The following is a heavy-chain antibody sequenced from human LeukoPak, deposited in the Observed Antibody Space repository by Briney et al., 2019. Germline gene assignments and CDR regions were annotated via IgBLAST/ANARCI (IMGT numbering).Heavy chain of an antibody. Sequence: GGSLRLSCTASGFTFSNFVMSGLREAPRKGLEWVSSISDNGGTIYHTDSVKDHPSTSRDHSKKPLYWQLHSRRPENTAIYDCAKDRAIRGGKGFDSWGQGTLVTVSS. CDR2: ISDNGGTI. D-gene: IGHD3-10*01. V-gene: IGHV3-23*01. CDR1: GFTFSNFV. J-gene: IGHJ4*02. CDR3: AKDRAIRGGKGFDS.